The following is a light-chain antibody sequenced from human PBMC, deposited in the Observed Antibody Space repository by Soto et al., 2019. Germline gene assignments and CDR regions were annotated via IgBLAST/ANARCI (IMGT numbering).Light chain of an antibody. CDR2: EHN. CDR1: SSNIGRNY. Sequence: QSVLTQPPSASAAPGQKVTISRSGSSSNIGRNYVSWYQQFPGAAPKLLIYEHNKRPSGVPDRFSGSRSATSATLDITGLQAGDEADYYCAAGANPGFFFGTGTKVTVL. V-gene: IGLV1-51*02. J-gene: IGLJ1*01. CDR3: AAGANPGFF.